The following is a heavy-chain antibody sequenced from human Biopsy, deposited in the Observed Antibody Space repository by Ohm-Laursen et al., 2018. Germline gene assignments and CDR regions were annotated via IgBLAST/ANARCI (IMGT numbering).Heavy chain of an antibody. CDR2: NQNSGST. D-gene: IGHD3-9*01. J-gene: IGHJ4*02. V-gene: IGHV4-59*01. CDR1: GGSLSGYF. CDR3: ARGRGWGNTYFRSFDY. Sequence: TLSLTCTVSGGSLSGYFWNWIRQPPGKGLEWIGHNQNSGSTNYNPSLKSRVTISADTSKNQFSLKLSSVTAADTAMYYCARGRGWGNTYFRSFDYWGQGTLVTVSS.